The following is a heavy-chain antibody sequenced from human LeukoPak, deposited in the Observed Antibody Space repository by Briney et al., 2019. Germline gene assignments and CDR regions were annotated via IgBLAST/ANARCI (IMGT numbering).Heavy chain of an antibody. V-gene: IGHV3-21*01. D-gene: IGHD1-26*01. CDR2: NSSSSSYI. Sequence: GGSLRLSCAASGFTFSSYTMNWVRQAPGKGLGWVSSNSSSSSYIYYVDSVKGRFTISRDNAKKSLYLQMNSLRAEDTALYYCARDLREGSWAFDIWGQGTMVTDCS. CDR3: ARDLREGSWAFDI. CDR1: GFTFSSYT. J-gene: IGHJ3*02.